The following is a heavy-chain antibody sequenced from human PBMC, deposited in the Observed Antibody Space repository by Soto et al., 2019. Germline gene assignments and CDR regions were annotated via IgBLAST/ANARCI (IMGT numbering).Heavy chain of an antibody. V-gene: IGHV3-30*03. CDR2: MSYDGSAK. CDR1: GFIFSNNG. J-gene: IGHJ4*02. Sequence: QVQLVESGGGVVQPGSSLRLSCEGSGFIFSNNGMHWVRQAPGKGLEWVAFMSYDGSAKFLADSVKGRFTISRDNSKSTLFLHMSSLRAEDTAMYYCAIVRVADSPLDHWGQGTLVTVSS. D-gene: IGHD3-10*02. CDR3: AIVRVADSPLDH.